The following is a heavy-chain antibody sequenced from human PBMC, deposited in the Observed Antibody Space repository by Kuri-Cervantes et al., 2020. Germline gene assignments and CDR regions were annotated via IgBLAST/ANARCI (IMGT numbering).Heavy chain of an antibody. J-gene: IGHJ6*02. CDR3: AKDSFLFNSGSYYGTGGMDA. V-gene: IGHV3-23*01. CDR1: GFTFSSYA. D-gene: IGHD1-26*01. CDR2: ISGSGGST. Sequence: GESLKISCAASGFTFSSYAMSWVRQAPGKGLEWVSAISGSGGSTYYADSVKGRFTISRDNSKNTLYLQMNSLRAEDTAVYYCAKDSFLFNSGSYYGTGGMDAWGQGTTVTVSS.